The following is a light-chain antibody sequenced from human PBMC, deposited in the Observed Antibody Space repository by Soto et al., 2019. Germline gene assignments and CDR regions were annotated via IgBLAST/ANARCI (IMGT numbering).Light chain of an antibody. CDR1: QSVLYSSNNKNY. CDR2: WAS. V-gene: IGKV4-1*01. J-gene: IGKJ2*01. CDR3: QQYESTPPT. Sequence: DIVMTQSPDSLAVSLGERATINCKSSQSVLYSSNNKNYLAWYQQRPGQPPKLRIYWASTRESGVPDRFSGSWSGTDFTLTSTSLQAEDVAVYYCQQYESTPPTFGQGTKLEIK.